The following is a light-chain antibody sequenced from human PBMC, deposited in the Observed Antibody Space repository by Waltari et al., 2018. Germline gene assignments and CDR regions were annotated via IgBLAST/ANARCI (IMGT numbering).Light chain of an antibody. CDR1: QSIFYSSNNKDD. CDR3: QQYRDTPYT. CDR2: WAS. V-gene: IGKV4-1*01. J-gene: IGKJ2*01. Sequence: DIVMTQSPDSLAVSLGERATIHCKSSQSIFYSSNNKDDLAWYQLKPGQPPKLLIYWASTRESGVPDRFSGSGTGTDFTLTISSLQTEDVATYYCQQYRDTPYTFGQGTNLEI.